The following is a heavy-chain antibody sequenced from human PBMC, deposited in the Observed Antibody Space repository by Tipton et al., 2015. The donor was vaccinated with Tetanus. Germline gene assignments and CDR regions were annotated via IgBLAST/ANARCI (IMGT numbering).Heavy chain of an antibody. CDR2: IYYSGST. CDR3: ARAVKSSSSPYYYYGMDV. V-gene: IGHV4-61*01. D-gene: IGHD6-6*01. J-gene: IGHJ6*02. Sequence: TLSLTCTVSGGSVSSGSYYWSWIRQPPGKGLEWIGYIYYSGSTNYNPSLKSRVTISVDTSKNQFSLKLSSVTAADTAVYYCARAVKSSSSPYYYYGMDVWGQGTTVTVSS. CDR1: GGSVSSGSYY.